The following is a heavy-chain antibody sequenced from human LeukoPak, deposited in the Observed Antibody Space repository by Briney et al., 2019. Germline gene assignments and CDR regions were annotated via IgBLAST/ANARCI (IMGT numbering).Heavy chain of an antibody. D-gene: IGHD2-21*02. J-gene: IGHJ4*02. CDR2: IYYSGST. V-gene: IGHV4-30-4*08. Sequence: SQTLSLTCTVSGGSINSGNYYWTWIRQPPGKGLEWIGCIYYSGSTYYNPSLKSRVTISIDTSKNQFSLKLSSVTAADTAVYYCATTHDGGCYGTLDYWGQGTLVTVSS. CDR3: ATTHDGGCYGTLDY. CDR1: GGSINSGNYY.